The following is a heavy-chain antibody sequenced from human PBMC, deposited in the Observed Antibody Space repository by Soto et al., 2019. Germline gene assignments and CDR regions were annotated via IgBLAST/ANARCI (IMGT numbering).Heavy chain of an antibody. Sequence: QVQLVQSGAEVKKPGASVKVSCKASGYTFTSYYMHWVRQAPGQGLEWMGIINPSGGSTSYAQKFQGRVTMTTDTSTSTVYMELSSLRSEDTAVYYCARSLTRFWSGYSHGYWGQGTLVTVSS. CDR2: INPSGGST. CDR1: GYTFTSYY. V-gene: IGHV1-46*01. D-gene: IGHD3-3*01. CDR3: ARSLTRFWSGYSHGY. J-gene: IGHJ4*02.